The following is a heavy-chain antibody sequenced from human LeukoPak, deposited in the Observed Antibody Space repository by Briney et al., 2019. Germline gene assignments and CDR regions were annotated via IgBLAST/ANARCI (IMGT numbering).Heavy chain of an antibody. CDR3: AERNYDSSGYYRY. Sequence: PSETLSLTCAVYGGSFGGYYWSWIRQPPGKGLEWIGEINHSGSTNYNPSLKSRVTISVDTSKNQFSLKLSSVTAADTAVYYCAERNYDSSGYYRYWGQGTLVTVSS. CDR1: GGSFGGYY. D-gene: IGHD3-22*01. CDR2: INHSGST. V-gene: IGHV4-34*01. J-gene: IGHJ4*02.